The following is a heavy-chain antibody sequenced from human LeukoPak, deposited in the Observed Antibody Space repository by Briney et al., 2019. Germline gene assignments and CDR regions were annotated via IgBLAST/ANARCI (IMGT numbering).Heavy chain of an antibody. V-gene: IGHV3-23*01. Sequence: PGRSLRLSCAASGFTFDDYAMHWVRQAPGKGLEWVSAISGSGGSAYYADSVKGRFTISRDNSKNTLYLQMNSLRAEDTAVYYCARGTMVRGVSLRVAFDIWGQGTMVTVSS. CDR3: ARGTMVRGVSLRVAFDI. D-gene: IGHD3-10*01. CDR2: ISGSGGSA. CDR1: GFTFDDYA. J-gene: IGHJ3*02.